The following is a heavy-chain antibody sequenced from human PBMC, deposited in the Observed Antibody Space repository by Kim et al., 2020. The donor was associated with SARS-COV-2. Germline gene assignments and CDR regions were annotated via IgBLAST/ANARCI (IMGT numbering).Heavy chain of an antibody. Sequence: GGSLRLSCAASGFTFGDYAMHWVRQAPGKGLEWVSGISWNSGNIGYADSVKGRFTISRDNAKNSLYLQMNSLRPEDTALYYCANGGVPEYWGQGTLVTVSS. J-gene: IGHJ4*02. D-gene: IGHD3-16*01. CDR1: GFTFGDYA. V-gene: IGHV3-9*01. CDR2: ISWNSGNI. CDR3: ANGGVPEY.